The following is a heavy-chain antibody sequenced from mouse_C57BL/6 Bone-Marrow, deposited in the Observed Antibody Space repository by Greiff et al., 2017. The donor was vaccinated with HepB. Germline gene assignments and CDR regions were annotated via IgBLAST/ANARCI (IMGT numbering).Heavy chain of an antibody. CDR3: LLTTVVARCFDY. D-gene: IGHD1-1*01. J-gene: IGHJ2*01. CDR2: IDPENGDT. Sequence: VQLQQSGAELVRPGASVKLSCTASGFNFKDYYMHWVKQRPEQGLEWIGWIDPENGDTEYASKFQGKATITADTSSNTAYLQLSSLTSEDTAVYYCLLTTVVARCFDYWGQGTTLTVSS. V-gene: IGHV14-4*01. CDR1: GFNFKDYY.